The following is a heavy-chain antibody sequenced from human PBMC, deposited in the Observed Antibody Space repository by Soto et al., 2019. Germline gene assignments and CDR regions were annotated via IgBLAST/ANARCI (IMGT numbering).Heavy chain of an antibody. J-gene: IGHJ3*02. CDR3: ARGRHYYDSSGYYYGAFDI. V-gene: IGHV4-59*01. D-gene: IGHD3-22*01. CDR2: IYYSGST. Sequence: SETLSLTCTVSGGSISSYYWSWIRQPPGKGLEWIGYIYYSGSTNYNPSLKSRVTISVDTSKNQFSLKLSSVTAADTAVYYCARGRHYYDSSGYYYGAFDIWGQGTMVTVSS. CDR1: GGSISSYY.